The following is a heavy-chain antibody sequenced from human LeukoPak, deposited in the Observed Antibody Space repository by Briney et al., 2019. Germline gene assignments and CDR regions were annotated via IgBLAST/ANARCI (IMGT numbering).Heavy chain of an antibody. D-gene: IGHD2-15*01. V-gene: IGHV3-74*01. CDR2: INSDGITT. J-gene: IGHJ4*02. CDR1: GFNVGTYG. CDR3: ARDNSGPYDY. Sequence: PGGSLRLSCEVSGFNVGTYGIHWVRQAPGKGLVWVARINSDGITTTYADSVKGRFTISRDNAKNTLYLQMNSLRAEDTGVYYCARDNSGPYDYWGQGTLVTVSS.